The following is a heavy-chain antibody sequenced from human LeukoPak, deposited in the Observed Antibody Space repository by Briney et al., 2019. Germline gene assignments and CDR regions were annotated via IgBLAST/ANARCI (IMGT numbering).Heavy chain of an antibody. Sequence: SETLSLTCAVYGGSFSGYYWSWIRQPPGKGLEWIGEINHSGSTNYNPSLKSRVTISVDTSKNQFSLKLSSVTAADTAVYYCARGRPYGDYRSDYWGQGTLVTVSS. CDR2: INHSGST. D-gene: IGHD4-17*01. CDR3: ARGRPYGDYRSDY. V-gene: IGHV4-34*01. CDR1: GGSFSGYY. J-gene: IGHJ4*02.